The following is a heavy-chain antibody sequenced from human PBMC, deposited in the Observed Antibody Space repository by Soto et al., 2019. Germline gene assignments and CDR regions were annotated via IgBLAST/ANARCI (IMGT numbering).Heavy chain of an antibody. CDR1: GFTFSSYA. V-gene: IGHV3-64D*06. CDR3: VKTMRVWFGERGY. CDR2: ISSNGGST. Sequence: PGGSLRLSCSASGFTFSSYAMHWVRQAPGKGLEYVSAISSNGGSTYYADSVKGRFTISRDNSKNTLYLQMSILRAEDTAVYYCVKTMRVWFGERGYGGQGTLVTVS. D-gene: IGHD3-10*01. J-gene: IGHJ4*02.